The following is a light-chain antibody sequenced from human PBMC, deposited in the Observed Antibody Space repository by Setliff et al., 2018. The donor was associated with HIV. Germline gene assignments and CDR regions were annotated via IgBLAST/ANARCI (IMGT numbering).Light chain of an antibody. V-gene: IGLV3-21*04. J-gene: IGLJ1*01. CDR2: FDN. Sequence: SYELTQPPSVSVAPGKTATITCGGSDIRTKSVHWYQQKPGQAPLQVIYFDNDRPSGIPERFSGSNSGNTATLTISGVEVGDEADYLCQVWDIGSDHYVFGPGTKVTVL. CDR1: DIRTKS. CDR3: QVWDIGSDHYV.